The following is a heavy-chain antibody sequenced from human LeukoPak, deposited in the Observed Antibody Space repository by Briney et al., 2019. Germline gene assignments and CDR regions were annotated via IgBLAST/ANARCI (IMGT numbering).Heavy chain of an antibody. V-gene: IGHV1-46*01. J-gene: IGHJ5*02. Sequence: ASVKVSCKASGYSFTSHYMHWVRQDPGQGLEGMGVINPRGTSTIYAEKFQGRIIMTRDMSTTTDYMELSSLKSDDTAVYYCARDNSMHERGWWFDPWGQGTLVTVSS. CDR1: GYSFTSHY. CDR2: INPRGTST. CDR3: ARDNSMHERGWWFDP. D-gene: IGHD4-23*01.